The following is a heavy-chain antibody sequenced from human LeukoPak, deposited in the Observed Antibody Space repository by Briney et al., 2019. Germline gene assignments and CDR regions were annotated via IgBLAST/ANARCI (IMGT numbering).Heavy chain of an antibody. CDR3: AKDKGSRITIFGVAS. D-gene: IGHD3-3*01. CDR1: GFTVDDYA. Sequence: GGSLRLSCAAAGFTVDDYAMPWVRQAPGKGLEWVSGISWNSGSIGYADSVEGRFTISRDNAKNSLYLQMNSLRAEDTALYYCAKDKGSRITIFGVASWGQGTMVTVSS. V-gene: IGHV3-9*01. J-gene: IGHJ3*01. CDR2: ISWNSGSI.